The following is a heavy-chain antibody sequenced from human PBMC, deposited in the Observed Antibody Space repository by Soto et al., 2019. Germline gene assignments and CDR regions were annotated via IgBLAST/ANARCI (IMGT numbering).Heavy chain of an antibody. J-gene: IGHJ4*02. V-gene: IGHV1-58*01. D-gene: IGHD5-12*01. CDR1: GLTFSNSA. CDR2: IAVGSGDT. CDR3: APPPHRDAYNYAY. Sequence: GASVKVSCKTSGLTFSNSAVQCVRQARGQRLEWIGWIAVGSGDTKYAQNFQERVTITRDMSTSTAYMDLSSLRSEDRAVYYCAPPPHRDAYNYAYWXQGPLVTVSS.